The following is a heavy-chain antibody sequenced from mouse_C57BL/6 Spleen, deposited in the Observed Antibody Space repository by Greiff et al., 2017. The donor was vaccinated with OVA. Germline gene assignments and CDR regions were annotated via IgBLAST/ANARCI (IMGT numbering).Heavy chain of an antibody. CDR3: ARSPLPPGAMDY. J-gene: IGHJ4*01. CDR1: GYAFSSSW. D-gene: IGHD5-5*01. V-gene: IGHV1-82*01. Sequence: QVQLKQSGPELVKPGASVKISCKASGYAFSSSWMNWVKQRPGKGLEWIGRIYPGDGDTNYNGKFKGKATLTADKSSSTAYMQLSSLTSEDSAVYFCARSPLPPGAMDYWGQGTSVTVSS. CDR2: IYPGDGDT.